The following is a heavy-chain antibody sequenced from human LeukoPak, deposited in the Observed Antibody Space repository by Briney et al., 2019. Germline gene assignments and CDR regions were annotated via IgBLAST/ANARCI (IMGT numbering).Heavy chain of an antibody. Sequence: GGTLRLSCAASGFTFNRHGMSWVRQAPGKGLEWVSGIDVSGRMTYYADSVKGRFTISRDNSKNMVYLQMNSLRAGDMAVYYCARDGKNYDKSLGPFDPWGQGTLVTVSS. CDR3: ARDGKNYDKSLGPFDP. D-gene: IGHD3-9*01. J-gene: IGHJ5*02. CDR2: IDVSGRMT. V-gene: IGHV3-23*01. CDR1: GFTFNRHG.